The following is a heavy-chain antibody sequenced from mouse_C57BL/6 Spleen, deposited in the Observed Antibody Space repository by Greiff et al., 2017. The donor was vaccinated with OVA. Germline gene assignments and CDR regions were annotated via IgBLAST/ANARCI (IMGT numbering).Heavy chain of an antibody. CDR3: ARAEVLDY. V-gene: IGHV1-69*01. CDR1: GYTFTSYW. J-gene: IGHJ2*01. CDR2: IDPSDSYT. Sequence: QVQLQQPGAELVMPGASVQLSCKASGYTFTSYWMHWVKQRPGQGLEWIGEIDPSDSYTNYNQKFKGKSTLTVDKSSSTAYMQLSSLTSEDSAVYYCARAEVLDYWGQGTTLTVSS.